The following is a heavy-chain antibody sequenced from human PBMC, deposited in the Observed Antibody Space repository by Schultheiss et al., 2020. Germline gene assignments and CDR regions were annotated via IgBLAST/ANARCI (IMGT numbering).Heavy chain of an antibody. CDR1: GGSVSSGSYY. V-gene: IGHV4-61*01. CDR2: IYYSGST. Sequence: SATLSLTCTVSGGSVSSGSYYWSWIRQPPGKGLEWIGYIYYSGSTNYNPSLKSRVTISVDTSKNQFSLKLSSVTAADTAVYYCASPYGDYEGFDIWGQGTMVTVSS. J-gene: IGHJ3*02. CDR3: ASPYGDYEGFDI. D-gene: IGHD4-17*01.